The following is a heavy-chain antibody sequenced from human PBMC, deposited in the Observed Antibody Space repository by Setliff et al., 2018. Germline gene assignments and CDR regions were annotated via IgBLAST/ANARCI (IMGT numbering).Heavy chain of an antibody. Sequence: PSETLSLTCTVSGDSISSYYWSWIRQPPGKGLEWIGYIYYSGSTNCNPSLKSRVTMSVATFENHFSLKLNSLTAADTAVYYCARVTNWGLDLRFDPWGQGILVTV. D-gene: IGHD7-27*01. J-gene: IGHJ5*02. CDR1: GDSISSYY. V-gene: IGHV4-59*01. CDR3: ARVTNWGLDLRFDP. CDR2: IYYSGST.